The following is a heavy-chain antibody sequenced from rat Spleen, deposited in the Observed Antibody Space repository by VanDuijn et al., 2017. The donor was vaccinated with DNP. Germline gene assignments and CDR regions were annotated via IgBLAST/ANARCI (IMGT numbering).Heavy chain of an antibody. CDR1: GFTFNKYW. Sequence: EVQLVESGGGLVQPGRSLKLSCVASGFTFNKYWMTWIRQAPGEGLEWVASIINTGDNTYYPGSVKGRFTIYRDNAKSTLYLQMNSLRSEDTATYFCTSNPHIRTAAPFDYWGQGVMVTVSS. V-gene: IGHV5-31*01. J-gene: IGHJ2*01. CDR2: IINTGDNT. D-gene: IGHD3-8*01. CDR3: TSNPHIRTAAPFDY.